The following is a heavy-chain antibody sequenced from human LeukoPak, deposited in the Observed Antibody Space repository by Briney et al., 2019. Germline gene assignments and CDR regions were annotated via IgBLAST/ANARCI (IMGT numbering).Heavy chain of an antibody. J-gene: IGHJ4*02. CDR3: ARDRQVVTAILTDY. V-gene: IGHV1-18*01. CDR1: GYTFTSYG. CDR2: ISAYNGNT. Sequence: ASVKVSCKASGYTFTSYGISWVRQAPGQGLEWMGWISAYNGNTNYAQKLQGRVTMTTDTSTSTAYMELRSLRSDDTAVYYCARDRQVVTAILTDYWGQGTLVTVSS. D-gene: IGHD2-21*02.